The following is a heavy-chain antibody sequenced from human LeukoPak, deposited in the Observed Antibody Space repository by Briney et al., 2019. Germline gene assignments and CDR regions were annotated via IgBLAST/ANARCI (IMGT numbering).Heavy chain of an antibody. CDR2: IRYDGSNK. Sequence: PGWSLRLSCASSGFTFSIYVMHWVRQARGKGLEWVAFIRYDGSNKYYADSVKGRFTISRDNSKNTLYLQMNSLRAEDTAVYYCAKEEVFHWRQGTLVTVSS. J-gene: IGHJ4*02. D-gene: IGHD2-21*01. V-gene: IGHV3-30*02. CDR3: AKEEVFH. CDR1: GFTFSIYV.